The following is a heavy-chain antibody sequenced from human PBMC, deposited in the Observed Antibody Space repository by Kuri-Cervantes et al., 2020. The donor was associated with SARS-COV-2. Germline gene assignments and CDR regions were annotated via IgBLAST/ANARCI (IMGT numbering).Heavy chain of an antibody. CDR3: ASRAYGEQVDYYYMDV. J-gene: IGHJ6*03. CDR2: IYPGDSDT. D-gene: IGHD4-17*01. V-gene: IGHV5-51*01. CDR1: GYSFTAYW. Sequence: GESLKISCKGSGYSFTAYWIGWVRQMPGKGLEWMGIIYPGDSDTRYSPSFQGQVTISADKSISTAFLQWSSLKASDTAIYYCASRAYGEQVDYYYMDVWGKGTTVTVSS.